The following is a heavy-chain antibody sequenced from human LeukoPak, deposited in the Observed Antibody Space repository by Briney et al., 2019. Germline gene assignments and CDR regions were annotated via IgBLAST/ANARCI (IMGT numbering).Heavy chain of an antibody. CDR1: GYTFTSYG. D-gene: IGHD3-22*01. CDR3: ARSLGYYDSSGYYLNYYYYYYMDV. Sequence: ASVKVSCKASGYTFTSYGISWVRQAPGQGLDWMGWISAYNGNTNYAQKLQGRVTMTTDTSTSTAYMELRSLRSDDTAVYYCARSLGYYDSSGYYLNYYYYYYMDVWGKGTTVTVSS. CDR2: ISAYNGNT. V-gene: IGHV1-18*01. J-gene: IGHJ6*03.